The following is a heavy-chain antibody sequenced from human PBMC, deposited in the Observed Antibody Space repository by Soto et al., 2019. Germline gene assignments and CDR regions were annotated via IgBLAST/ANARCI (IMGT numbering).Heavy chain of an antibody. V-gene: IGHV3-7*01. CDR1: GFTFSSYW. CDR2: IKQDGSEK. Sequence: HPGGSLRLSCAASGFTFSSYWMSWVRQAPGKGLEWVANIKQDGSEKYYVDSVKGRFTISRDNAKNSLYLQMNSLRAEDTAVYYCAREQVVVAASDAFDIWGQGTMVTVSS. J-gene: IGHJ3*02. CDR3: AREQVVVAASDAFDI. D-gene: IGHD2-15*01.